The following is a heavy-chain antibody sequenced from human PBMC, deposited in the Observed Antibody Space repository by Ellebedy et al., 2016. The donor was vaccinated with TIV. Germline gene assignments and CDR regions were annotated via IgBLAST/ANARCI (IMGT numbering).Heavy chain of an antibody. D-gene: IGHD1-14*01. J-gene: IGHJ4*02. CDR2: ISYDGSNK. Sequence: GGSLRLSCAVSGFTFDNHAMSWVRQAPGKGLEWVAVISYDGSNKYYADSVKGRFTISRDNSNNTLYLQMDSLRPDDTAVYYCAKDLWSPGVSGPGSTGQNFDSWGQGTLVTVSS. CDR1: GFTFDNHA. CDR3: AKDLWSPGVSGPGSTGQNFDS. V-gene: IGHV3-30*18.